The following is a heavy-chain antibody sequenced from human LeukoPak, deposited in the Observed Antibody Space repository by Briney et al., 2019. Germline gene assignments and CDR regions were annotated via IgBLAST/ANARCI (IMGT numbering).Heavy chain of an antibody. V-gene: IGHV3-21*01. Sequence: GGSLRLSCAASGFTFSSYNMNWVRQAPGKGLEWVSSITSSSSYIYYADSVKGRFTISRDNAKNSLYLQINSLRAEDTAVYYCARAHDYLTYYFDYWGQGTLVTVSS. CDR1: GFTFSSYN. CDR3: ARAHDYLTYYFDY. J-gene: IGHJ4*02. CDR2: ITSSSSYI. D-gene: IGHD4-11*01.